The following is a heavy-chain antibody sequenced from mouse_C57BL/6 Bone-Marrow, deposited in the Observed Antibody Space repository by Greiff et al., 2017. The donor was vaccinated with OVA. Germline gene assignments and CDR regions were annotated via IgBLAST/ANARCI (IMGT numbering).Heavy chain of an antibody. V-gene: IGHV5-6*01. Sequence: EVQGVESGGDLVKPGGSLKLSCAASGFTFSSYGMSWVRQTPDKRLEWVATISSGGSYTYYPDSVKGRFTISRDNAKNTLYLQMSSLKSEDTAMYYCARMDDGYYDYAMDYWGQGTSVTVSS. CDR3: ARMDDGYYDYAMDY. CDR1: GFTFSSYG. J-gene: IGHJ4*01. D-gene: IGHD2-3*01. CDR2: ISSGGSYT.